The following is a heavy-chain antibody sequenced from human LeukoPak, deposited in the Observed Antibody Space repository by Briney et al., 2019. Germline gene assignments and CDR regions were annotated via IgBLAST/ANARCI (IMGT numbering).Heavy chain of an antibody. J-gene: IGHJ6*02. CDR3: ARGDVDTAMASDGGYGMDV. CDR2: INPNSGGT. Sequence: GASVKVSCKASGYTFTGYYMHWVRQAPGQGLEWMGWINPNSGGTNYAQKFQGRVTMTRDTSISTAYMELSRLRSDDTAVYYCARGDVDTAMASDGGYGMDVWGQGTTVTVSS. CDR1: GYTFTGYY. V-gene: IGHV1-2*02. D-gene: IGHD5-18*01.